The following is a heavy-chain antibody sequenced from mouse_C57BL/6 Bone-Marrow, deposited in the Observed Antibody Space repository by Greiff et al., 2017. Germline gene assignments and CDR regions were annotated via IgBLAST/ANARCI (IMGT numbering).Heavy chain of an antibody. V-gene: IGHV1-82*01. Sequence: VQLQQSGPELVKPGASVKISCKASGYAFSSSWMNWVKQRPGKGLEWIGRIYPGDGDTNYNGKFKGKATLTADKSSSTAYMQLSSLTSEDSAVYFCARNSNPTWFAYWGQGTLVTVSA. J-gene: IGHJ3*01. D-gene: IGHD2-5*01. CDR2: IYPGDGDT. CDR3: ARNSNPTWFAY. CDR1: GYAFSSSW.